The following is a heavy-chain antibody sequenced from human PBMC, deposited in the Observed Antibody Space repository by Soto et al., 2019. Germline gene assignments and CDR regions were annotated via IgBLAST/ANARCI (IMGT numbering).Heavy chain of an antibody. CDR1: GFTFSDHY. D-gene: IGHD3-22*01. J-gene: IGHJ3*02. CDR2: TRNKANSYTT. CDR3: ARGGITMISPGAFDI. Sequence: EVQLVESGGGLVQPGGSLRLSCAASGFTFSDHYMDWVRQAPGKGLEWVGRTRNKANSYTTEYAASVKGRFTISRDDSKNSLYLQMSSLKTEDTAVYYCARGGITMISPGAFDIWGQGTMVTVSS. V-gene: IGHV3-72*01.